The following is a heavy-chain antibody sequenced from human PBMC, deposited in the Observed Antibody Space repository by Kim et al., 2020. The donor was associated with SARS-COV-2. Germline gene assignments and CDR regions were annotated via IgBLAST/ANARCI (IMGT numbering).Heavy chain of an antibody. CDR2: ISYDGSNK. CDR1: GFTFSSYG. V-gene: IGHV3-30*18. D-gene: IGHD4-17*01. J-gene: IGHJ4*02. CDR3: AKVDLGFMTTGTGFDY. Sequence: GGSLRLSCAASGFTFSSYGMHWVRQAPGKGLEWVAVISYDGSNKYYADSVKGRFTISRDNSKNTLYLQMNSLRAEDTAVYYCAKVDLGFMTTGTGFDYWGQGTLVTVSS.